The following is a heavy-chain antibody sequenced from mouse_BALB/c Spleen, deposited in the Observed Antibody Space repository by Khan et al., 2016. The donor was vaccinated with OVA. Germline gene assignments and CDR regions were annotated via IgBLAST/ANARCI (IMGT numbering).Heavy chain of an antibody. V-gene: IGHV3-6*02. CDR3: SRGGRWFDY. CDR2: INYGGSN. Sequence: VQLKESGPGLVKPSQSLSLTCSVTGYSITSGYYWNWIRQFPGNKLEWMGYINYGGSNNYNPSLKNRISITRDTSKNQFFLKLNSVTTEDTATYYCSRGGRWFDYWGQGTLVTVSA. CDR1: GYSITSGYY. J-gene: IGHJ3*01.